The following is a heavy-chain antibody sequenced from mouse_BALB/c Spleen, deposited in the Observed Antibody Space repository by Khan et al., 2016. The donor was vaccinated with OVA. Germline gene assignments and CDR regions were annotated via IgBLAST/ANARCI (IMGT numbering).Heavy chain of an antibody. J-gene: IGHJ3*01. Sequence: VQLQQSGAELARPGASVKMSCKASGYTFTTYTIHWVKQRPGQGLEWIGYIIPSNDYTNYNQKFKDRATLTEEKSSSTAYMQLSSLTSEDSSVYYCAREGAYYRSDGWFAYWGQGTLVTVSA. CDR1: GYTFTTYT. V-gene: IGHV1-4*01. CDR2: IIPSNDYT. D-gene: IGHD2-14*01. CDR3: AREGAYYRSDGWFAY.